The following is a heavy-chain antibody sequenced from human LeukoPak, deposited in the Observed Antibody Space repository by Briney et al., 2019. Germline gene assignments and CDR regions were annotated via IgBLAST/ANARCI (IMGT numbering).Heavy chain of an antibody. CDR2: MNPNSGNS. Sequence: ASVKVSCKASGYTFSSFDINWVRQAPGQGLEWMGWMNPNSGNSGFAQKFQGRVTMTEDTSTDTAYMELSSLRSEDTAVYYCATRPVLRYFDWLFPLHFDYWGQGTLVTVSS. CDR1: GYTFSSFD. CDR3: ATRPVLRYFDWLFPLHFDY. D-gene: IGHD3-9*01. V-gene: IGHV1-8*01. J-gene: IGHJ4*02.